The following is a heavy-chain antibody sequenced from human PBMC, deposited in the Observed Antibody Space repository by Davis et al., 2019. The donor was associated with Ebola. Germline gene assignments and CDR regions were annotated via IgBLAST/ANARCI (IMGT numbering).Heavy chain of an antibody. CDR1: GFTFNTYA. V-gene: IGHV3-48*02. J-gene: IGHJ4*02. Sequence: GGSLRLSCAASGFTFNTYAMAWVRQAPGEGLEWVSYITSSSHTIYYADSVKGRFTISRDNAKNSLYLQMNSLRDDDTAMYYCAREGKYRDESRTFDYWGQGTLVTVSS. D-gene: IGHD2-2*01. CDR3: AREGKYRDESRTFDY. CDR2: ITSSSHTI.